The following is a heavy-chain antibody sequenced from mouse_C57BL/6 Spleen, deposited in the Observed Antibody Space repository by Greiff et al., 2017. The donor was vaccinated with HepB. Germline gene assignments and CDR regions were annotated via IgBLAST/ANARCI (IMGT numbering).Heavy chain of an antibody. CDR2: FHPYNDDT. Sequence: QVQLMESGAELVKPGASVKMSCKASGYTFTTYPIAWMKQNHGKSLEWIGNFHPYNDDTKYNEKVKGKATLAVEKSTSKVYLELSRLTSDDSAVYYSARREYDYPDCFDYWGQGTLVTVSA. J-gene: IGHJ3*01. D-gene: IGHD2-4*01. CDR1: GYTFTTYP. CDR3: ARREYDYPDCFDY. V-gene: IGHV1-47*01.